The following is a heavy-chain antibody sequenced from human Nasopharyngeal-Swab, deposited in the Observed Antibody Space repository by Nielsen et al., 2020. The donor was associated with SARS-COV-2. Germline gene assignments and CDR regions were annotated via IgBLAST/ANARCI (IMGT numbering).Heavy chain of an antibody. D-gene: IGHD3-10*01. CDR3: ARDLKRSSFYYYYGSDV. J-gene: IGHJ6*02. CDR1: GFTFSTYS. V-gene: IGHV3-21*01. Sequence: GGSLRLSCAASGFTFSTYSMSWVRQAPGKGLEWVPSISSSSDYIFYARSVKGRFTISRDNAQNSLYLQMSSLRVEDTAVYYCARDLKRSSFYYYYGSDVWGQGTTVTVS. CDR2: ISSSSDYI.